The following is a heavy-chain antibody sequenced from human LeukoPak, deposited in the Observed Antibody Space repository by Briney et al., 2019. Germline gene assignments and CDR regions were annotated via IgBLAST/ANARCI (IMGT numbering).Heavy chain of an antibody. D-gene: IGHD2-15*01. CDR1: GYTFTSYG. V-gene: IGHV1-18*01. J-gene: IGHJ4*02. CDR2: ISTYNGNA. Sequence: ASVKVSCKASGYTFTSYGINWVRQAPGQGLEWMGWISTYNGNASYAQKLQGRVTMTRDTSTSTAYMELRSLRSDDTAVYYCARRAIAATSYFDYWGQGTLVTVSS. CDR3: ARRAIAATSYFDY.